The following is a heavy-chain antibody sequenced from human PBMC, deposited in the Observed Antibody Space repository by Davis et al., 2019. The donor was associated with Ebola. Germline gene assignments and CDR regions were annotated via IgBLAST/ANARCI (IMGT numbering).Heavy chain of an antibody. CDR2: IWYDGSNK. D-gene: IGHD6-6*01. V-gene: IGHV3-33*08. J-gene: IGHJ6*02. CDR3: ARDQDEYSSSAVLYYYYYGMDV. Sequence: GGSLRLSCAASGFTVSSNYMSWVRQAPGKGLEWVAVIWYDGSNKYYADSVKGRFTISRDNSKNTLYLQMNSLRAEDTAVYYCARDQDEYSSSAVLYYYYYGMDVWGQGTTVTVSS. CDR1: GFTVSSNY.